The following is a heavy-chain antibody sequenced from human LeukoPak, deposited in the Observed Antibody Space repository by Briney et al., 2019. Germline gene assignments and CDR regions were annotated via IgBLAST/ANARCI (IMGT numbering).Heavy chain of an antibody. CDR2: INPNSGGT. CDR1: GYTFTGYY. J-gene: IGHJ4*02. D-gene: IGHD5-24*01. Sequence: ASVKVSCKASGYTFTGYYMHWVRQAPGQGLEWMGWINPNSGGTNYAQEFQGRVTMTRDTSISTAYMELSRLRSDDTAVYYCARDGYNYYYFDYWGQGTLVTVSS. V-gene: IGHV1-2*02. CDR3: ARDGYNYYYFDY.